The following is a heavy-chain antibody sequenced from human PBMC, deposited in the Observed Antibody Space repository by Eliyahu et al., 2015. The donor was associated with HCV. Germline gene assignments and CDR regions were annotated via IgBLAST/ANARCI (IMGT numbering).Heavy chain of an antibody. CDR1: GFTFSTYS. V-gene: IGHV3-21*01. D-gene: IGHD5-18*01. J-gene: IGHJ5*02. Sequence: EVQLVDSGGGLVKPGGSLRLSCAASGFTFSTYSXNWVRQAXGKGXEWVSSITSSSSYNYYAXSVKGXFTISRDNAKNSLYLQMNSLRVEDTAVYYCARGPMVSWFDPWGQGTLVTVSS. CDR3: ARGPMVSWFDP. CDR2: ITSSSSYN.